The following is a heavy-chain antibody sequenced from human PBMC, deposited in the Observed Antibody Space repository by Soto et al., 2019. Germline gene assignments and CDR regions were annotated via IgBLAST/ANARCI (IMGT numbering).Heavy chain of an antibody. Sequence: QVQLVQSGAEVKKPGASVKVSCKASGYTFTSYAMHWVRQAPGQRLEWMGWINAGNGNTKYSQRFQGRVTITRDTSASTAYMELSSLRSEDTAVYYSARSIVVVTSFDYWGQGTLVTVSS. CDR1: GYTFTSYA. CDR3: ARSIVVVTSFDY. V-gene: IGHV1-3*01. J-gene: IGHJ4*02. CDR2: INAGNGNT. D-gene: IGHD3-22*01.